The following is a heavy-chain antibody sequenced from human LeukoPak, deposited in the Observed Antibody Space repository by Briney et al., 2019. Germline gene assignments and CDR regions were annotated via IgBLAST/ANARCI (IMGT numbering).Heavy chain of an antibody. V-gene: IGHV4-4*07. J-gene: IGHJ6*03. D-gene: IGHD6-13*01. CDR3: ARDRPAAGAQKSHYYYYYMDV. CDR2: IYTSGST. CDR1: GGSISSYY. Sequence: SETLSLTCTVSGGSISSYYWSWLRQPAGKGLEWIGRIYTSGSTNYNPSLKSRVTMSVDTSKNQFSLKLSSVTAADTAVYYCARDRPAAGAQKSHYYYYYMDVWGKGTTVTVSS.